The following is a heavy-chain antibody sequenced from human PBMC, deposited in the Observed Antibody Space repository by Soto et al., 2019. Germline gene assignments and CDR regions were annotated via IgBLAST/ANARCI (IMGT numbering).Heavy chain of an antibody. D-gene: IGHD5-18*01. CDR1: GFTFDDYA. CDR3: AIMEYSYEQRGTQNDY. Sequence: EVQLVESGGGLVQPGRSLRLSCAASGFTFDDYAMHWVRQAPGKGLEWVSGISWNSGSIGYADSVKGRFTISRDNAKNALDLQRNRLRAEDTAWYYGAIMEYSYEQRGTQNDYWGQGTLVTVSS. V-gene: IGHV3-9*01. CDR2: ISWNSGSI. J-gene: IGHJ4*02.